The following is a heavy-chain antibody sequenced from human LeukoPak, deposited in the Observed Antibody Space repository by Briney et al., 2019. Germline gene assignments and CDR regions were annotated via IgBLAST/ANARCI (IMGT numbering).Heavy chain of an antibody. CDR2: IYYSGST. J-gene: IGHJ6*03. D-gene: IGHD6-19*01. CDR1: GGSISSYY. V-gene: IGHV4-59*01. CDR3: ARGGSGYTIYYYYYMDV. Sequence: SETLSLTCTVSGGSISSYYWSWIRPPPGKGLEWIGYIYYSGSTNYNPSLKSRVTISVDTSKNQFSLKLSSVTAADTAVYYCARGGSGYTIYYYYYMDVWGKGTTVTVSS.